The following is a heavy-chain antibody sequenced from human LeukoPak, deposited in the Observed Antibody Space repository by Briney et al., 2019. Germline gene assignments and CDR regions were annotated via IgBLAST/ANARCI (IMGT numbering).Heavy chain of an antibody. CDR3: ARDFGPSGGSSWYGY. D-gene: IGHD6-13*01. Sequence: ASVKVSCKASGYSFTGYYMHWVRQAPGQGLEWMGWINTNTGNPTYAQGFTGRFVFSLDTSVSTAYLQISSLKAEDTAVYYCARDFGPSGGSSWYGYWGQGTLVTVSS. V-gene: IGHV7-4-1*02. CDR2: INTNTGNP. CDR1: GYSFTGYY. J-gene: IGHJ4*02.